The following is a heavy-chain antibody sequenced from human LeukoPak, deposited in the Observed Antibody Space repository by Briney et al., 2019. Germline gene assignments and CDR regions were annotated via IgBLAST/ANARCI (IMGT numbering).Heavy chain of an antibody. CDR1: GGSISSGDYY. J-gene: IGHJ2*01. Sequence: PSETLSLTCTVSGGSISSGDYYWSWIRQPPGKGLEWIGYIYYSGSTYYNPSLKSRVTISVDTSKNQFSLKLSSVTAADTAVYYCARGSSSGWYGNWYFDLWGRGTLVTVSS. D-gene: IGHD6-19*01. CDR3: ARGSSSGWYGNWYFDL. V-gene: IGHV4-30-4*08. CDR2: IYYSGST.